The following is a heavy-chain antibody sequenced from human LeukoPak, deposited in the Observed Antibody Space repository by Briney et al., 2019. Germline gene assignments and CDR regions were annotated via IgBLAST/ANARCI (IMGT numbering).Heavy chain of an antibody. D-gene: IGHD3-22*01. V-gene: IGHV3-48*04. J-gene: IGHJ4*02. CDR2: IGSNISTI. Sequence: GGSLRLSCAASGFTFSSYGMHWDRQAPGKGLEWVSYIGSNISTIYYADSVKGRFTISRDNAKNSLYLQMNSLRAGDTAVYYCARAFYYYDSDYWGQGTLVTVSS. CDR1: GFTFSSYG. CDR3: ARAFYYYDSDY.